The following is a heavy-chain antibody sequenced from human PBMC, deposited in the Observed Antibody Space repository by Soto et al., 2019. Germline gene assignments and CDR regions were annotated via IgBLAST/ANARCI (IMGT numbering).Heavy chain of an antibody. Sequence: TLSLTCAISGGSVSRGVFSSNCILHSPGQGLEWIGYISHGGSPHYTPSLESRVTISVDRSTNVISLNLTSVTTADTAVYFCDRGHYYYAMDVWGQGTTVTVSS. CDR2: ISHGGSP. CDR1: GGSVSRGVFS. CDR3: DRGHYYYAMDV. V-gene: IGHV4-30-2*06. J-gene: IGHJ6*02.